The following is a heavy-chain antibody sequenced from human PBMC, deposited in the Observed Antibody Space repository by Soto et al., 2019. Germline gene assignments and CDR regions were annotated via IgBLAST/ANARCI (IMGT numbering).Heavy chain of an antibody. D-gene: IGHD2-2*01. J-gene: IGHJ6*02. V-gene: IGHV3-30-3*01. CDR3: ARPAATVIYYSGMDV. Sequence: PGGSLRLSCAASGFTFSNYAMHWVRQALGKGLEWVAIISFDGSNEHYADSVQGRFTISRDNSENTLYLQMNSLRADDTAVYYCARPAATVIYYSGMDVWGQGTTVTVSS. CDR2: ISFDGSNE. CDR1: GFTFSNYA.